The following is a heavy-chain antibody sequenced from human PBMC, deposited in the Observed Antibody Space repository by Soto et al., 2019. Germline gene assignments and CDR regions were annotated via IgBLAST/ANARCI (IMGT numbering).Heavy chain of an antibody. CDR2: IHPNSGGT. CDR3: ARGSPIVVVPAATKDPHSEGRTWFDP. CDR1: GYTFTGYA. Sequence: AAVKVSCKASGYTFTGYAMHWVRQAPGQRREWMRRIHPNSGGTNYAQKFQGWVTMTRDTSISTAYMELSRLRSDDTAVYYCARGSPIVVVPAATKDPHSEGRTWFDPWGQGTLVTVPS. J-gene: IGHJ5*02. D-gene: IGHD2-2*01. V-gene: IGHV1-2*04.